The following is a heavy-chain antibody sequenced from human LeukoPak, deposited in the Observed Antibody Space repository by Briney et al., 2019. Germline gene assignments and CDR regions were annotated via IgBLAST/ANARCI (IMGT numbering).Heavy chain of an antibody. CDR3: VSLGGITVTGPYDFDR. CDR2: ISYDGSNK. V-gene: IGHV3-30*03. CDR1: GFTFSSYG. Sequence: PGRSLRPSCAASGFTFSSYGMHWVRQAPGKGLEWVAVISYDGSNKYYADSVKGRFTISRDNSKNTLYLQMNSLRAEDTAVYYCVSLGGITVTGPYDFDRWGQGTVVTVSS. J-gene: IGHJ4*02. D-gene: IGHD1-20*01.